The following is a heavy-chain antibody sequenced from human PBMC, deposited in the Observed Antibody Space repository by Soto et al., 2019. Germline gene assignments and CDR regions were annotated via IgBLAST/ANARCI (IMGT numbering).Heavy chain of an antibody. D-gene: IGHD1-1*01. J-gene: IGHJ2*01. Sequence: QVQLQQWGAGLLKPSETLSLTCAVFGGSFSDYYWIWIRQPPGKGLEWIGEINHSGTTNYNPSLKRRVTISGDTTRNQFSLKLSTVTAPDSAVYYCTRGRRKALAYTSWYFDPWGRGTLDTVSS. CDR1: GGSFSDYY. CDR2: INHSGTT. V-gene: IGHV4-34*01. CDR3: TRGRRKALAYTSWYFDP.